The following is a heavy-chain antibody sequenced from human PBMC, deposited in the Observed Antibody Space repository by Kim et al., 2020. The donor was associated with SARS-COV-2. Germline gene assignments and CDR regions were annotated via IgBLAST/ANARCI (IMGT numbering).Heavy chain of an antibody. Sequence: SETLSLTCTVSGGSISSSSYYWGWIRQPPGKGLEWIGSIYYSGSTYYNPSLKSRVTISVDTSKNQFSLKLSSVTAADTAVYYCARRADYVWGSYRLLLDAFDIWGQGTMVTVSS. CDR3: ARRADYVWGSYRLLLDAFDI. CDR1: GGSISSSSYY. CDR2: IYYSGST. D-gene: IGHD3-16*02. J-gene: IGHJ3*02. V-gene: IGHV4-39*01.